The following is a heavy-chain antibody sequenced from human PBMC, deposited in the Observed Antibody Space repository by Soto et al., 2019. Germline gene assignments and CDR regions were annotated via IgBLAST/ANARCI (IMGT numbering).Heavy chain of an antibody. J-gene: IGHJ6*02. V-gene: IGHV3-21*01. CDR1: GFTFGTYT. CDR3: ARVMCGDCSSYYYYSMDV. Sequence: PGGSLRLSCAASGFTFGTYTMNWVRQVPGKGLEWVSSIGTTSSYIYYADSVRGRFTISRDNAGGSVYLQTSSLRAEDTAVYYCARVMCGDCSSYYYYSMDVWGQGTTVTVSS. D-gene: IGHD2-21*02. CDR2: IGTTSSYI.